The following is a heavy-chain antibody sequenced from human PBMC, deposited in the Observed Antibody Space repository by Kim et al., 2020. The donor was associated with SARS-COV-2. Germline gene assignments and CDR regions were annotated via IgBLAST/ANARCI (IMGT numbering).Heavy chain of an antibody. Sequence: SETLSLTCAVYGGSFSGYYWSWIHQPPGKGLEWIGEINHSGSTNYNPSLKSRVTISVDKSKNQFSLKLSSVTAADTAVYYCARAGYSSSWYRTNWFDPWGQGTLVTVSS. D-gene: IGHD6-13*01. V-gene: IGHV4-34*01. CDR2: INHSGST. J-gene: IGHJ5*02. CDR1: GGSFSGYY. CDR3: ARAGYSSSWYRTNWFDP.